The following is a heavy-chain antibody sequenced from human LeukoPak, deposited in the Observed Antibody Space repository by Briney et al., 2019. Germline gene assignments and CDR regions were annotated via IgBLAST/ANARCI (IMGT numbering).Heavy chain of an antibody. CDR3: AMFTSGTMFDS. CDR2: AHSGGRT. V-gene: IGHV4-39*07. J-gene: IGHJ4*02. D-gene: IGHD3-3*01. Sequence: PSETLSLTCTVSGASINVDTNYWGWVRQAPGKGLEWIGSAHSGGRTHSNPSLKTRLTMSRDTSQNQFSLQLRSLTAADTAVYFCAMFTSGTMFDSLGQGILVTRSS. CDR1: GASINVDTNY.